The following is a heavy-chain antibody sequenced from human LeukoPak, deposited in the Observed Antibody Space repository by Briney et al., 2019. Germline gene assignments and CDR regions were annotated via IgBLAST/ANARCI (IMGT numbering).Heavy chain of an antibody. V-gene: IGHV1-2*02. D-gene: IGHD3-10*01. CDR1: GYTFTGYY. Sequence: ASVKVSCKASGYTFTGYYMHWVRQAPGQGLGWMGWIDPNSGGTNYAQKFQGRVTMTRDTSISTAYMELSRLRSDDTAVYYCARGYTYYYGSGSYVDYWGQGTLVTVSS. J-gene: IGHJ4*02. CDR2: IDPNSGGT. CDR3: ARGYTYYYGSGSYVDY.